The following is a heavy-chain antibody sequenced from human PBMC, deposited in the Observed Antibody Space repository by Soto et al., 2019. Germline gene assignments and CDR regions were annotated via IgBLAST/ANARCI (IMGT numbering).Heavy chain of an antibody. Sequence: PWGSLKLSCAASGFTFSTYTVTWVRQAPGKGLEWVSVISGSGGSPSYADSVQGRFTISRDNPKNTLYLQMNSLRAEDTAMYYCAKARCSTTNCYVPDYWGQGTLVTVSS. CDR1: GFTFSTYT. V-gene: IGHV3-23*01. J-gene: IGHJ4*02. CDR2: ISGSGGSP. D-gene: IGHD2-2*01. CDR3: AKARCSTTNCYVPDY.